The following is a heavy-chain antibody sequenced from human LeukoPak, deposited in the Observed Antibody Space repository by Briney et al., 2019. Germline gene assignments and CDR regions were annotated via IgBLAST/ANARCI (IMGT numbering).Heavy chain of an antibody. CDR2: IIPIFGTA. J-gene: IGHJ4*02. CDR1: GGTFSSYV. Sequence: ASVNVSCKASGGTFSSYVISWVRQAPGQGLEWMGGIIPIFGTANYAQKFQGRVTITADESTSTAYMELSSLRSDDTAVYYCARENDSGSPALPLLDYWGQGTLVTVSS. V-gene: IGHV1-69*13. CDR3: ARENDSGSPALPLLDY. D-gene: IGHD3-10*01.